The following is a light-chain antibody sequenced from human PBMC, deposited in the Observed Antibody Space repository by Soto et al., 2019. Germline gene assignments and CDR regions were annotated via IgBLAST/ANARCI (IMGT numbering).Light chain of an antibody. Sequence: AIRMTQSPSSFSASTGDRVTITCRASQGISSYLAWYQQKPGKAPKLLIYAASTLQSRVPSRFSGSGSGADCTLTISCLQSEDFATYYCQQYYSDPRTFGQGTKVEIK. CDR3: QQYYSDPRT. CDR1: QGISSY. V-gene: IGKV1-8*01. CDR2: AAS. J-gene: IGKJ1*01.